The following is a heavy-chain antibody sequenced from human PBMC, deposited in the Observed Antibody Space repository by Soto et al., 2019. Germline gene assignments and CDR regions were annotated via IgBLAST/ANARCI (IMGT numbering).Heavy chain of an antibody. CDR3: AREYVTGYYNVLGY. J-gene: IGHJ4*02. D-gene: IGHD3-9*01. V-gene: IGHV3-30*04. CDR2: LSYDVRNK. CDR1: GFTFSSYS. Sequence: QVQLVESGGGVVQPGRSLRLSCAASGFTFSSYSMHWVRQSPGKGLEWVAVLSYDVRNKFYADSVKGRFIISRDNAKNTLFLQMNSLRTEDTAVYYCAREYVTGYYNVLGYWGQGTLVTVSS.